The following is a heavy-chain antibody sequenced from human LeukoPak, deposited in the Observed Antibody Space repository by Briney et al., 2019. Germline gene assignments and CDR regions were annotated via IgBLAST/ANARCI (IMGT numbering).Heavy chain of an antibody. CDR2: ISGSGGST. CDR1: GFTFSSYA. D-gene: IGHD6-13*01. V-gene: IGHV3-23*01. Sequence: PGGSLRLSCAASGFTFSSYAMSWVRQAPGKGLEWVSAISGSGGSTYYADSVKGRFTISRDNSKNTLYLQMNSLRAEDTAVYYCANPYSSSWSFYHYGMDVWGQGTTVTVSS. CDR3: ANPYSSSWSFYHYGMDV. J-gene: IGHJ6*02.